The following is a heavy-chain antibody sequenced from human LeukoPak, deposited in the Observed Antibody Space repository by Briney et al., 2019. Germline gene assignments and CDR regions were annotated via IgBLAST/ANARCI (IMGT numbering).Heavy chain of an antibody. CDR2: INPNSGGT. CDR3: AIYESTNAYDNSGYYRIFDY. Sequence: GASVKVSCKASGYTFTGYYMHWVRQAPGQGLEWMGWINPNSGGTNYAQKFQGRVTMTRDTSISTAYMELSRLRSDDTAVYYCAIYESTNAYDNSGYYRIFDYWGQGTLVTVSS. V-gene: IGHV1-2*02. J-gene: IGHJ4*02. D-gene: IGHD3-22*01. CDR1: GYTFTGYY.